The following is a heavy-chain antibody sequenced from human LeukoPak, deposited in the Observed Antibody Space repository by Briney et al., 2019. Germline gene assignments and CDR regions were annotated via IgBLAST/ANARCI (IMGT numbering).Heavy chain of an antibody. V-gene: IGHV3-23*01. D-gene: IGHD3-9*01. CDR1: GFTFSSYA. Sequence: GGSLRLSCAASGFTFSSYAMSWVRQAPGKGLEWVPAISGSGGSTYYADSVKGRFTISRDNSKNTLYLQMNSLRAEDTAVYYCAKGRAVLRYFDWLLAEDYFDYWGQGTLVTVSS. CDR2: ISGSGGST. CDR3: AKGRAVLRYFDWLLAEDYFDY. J-gene: IGHJ4*02.